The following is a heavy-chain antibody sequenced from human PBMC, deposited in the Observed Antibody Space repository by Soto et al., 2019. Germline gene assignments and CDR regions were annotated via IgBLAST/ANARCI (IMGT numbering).Heavy chain of an antibody. V-gene: IGHV3-23*01. CDR1: GFTFSSYA. D-gene: IGHD2-15*01. CDR3: ADRCSGGRCSPVDN. J-gene: IGHJ4*02. Sequence: EVQLLESGGGLVQPGGSLRLSCAASGFTFSSYAMGWVRQAPGKGLGWVSAVSAGGTSAYYAASVEGRFTISRDNSKNTLYLQMNSLRVEDTARYYCADRCSGGRCSPVDNWGQGTLVTVAS. CDR2: VSAGGTSA.